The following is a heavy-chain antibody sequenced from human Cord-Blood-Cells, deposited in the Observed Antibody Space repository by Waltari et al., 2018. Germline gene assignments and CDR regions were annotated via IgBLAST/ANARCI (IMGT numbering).Heavy chain of an antibody. J-gene: IGHJ1*01. D-gene: IGHD6-13*01. CDR3: ARGRGIAAAAPAEYFQH. CDR2: INHSGST. Sequence: WIRQPPGKGLEWIGEINHSGSTNYNPSLKSRVTISVDTSKNQFSLKLSSVTAADTAVYYCARGRGIAAAAPAEYFQHWGQGTLVTVSS. V-gene: IGHV4-34*01.